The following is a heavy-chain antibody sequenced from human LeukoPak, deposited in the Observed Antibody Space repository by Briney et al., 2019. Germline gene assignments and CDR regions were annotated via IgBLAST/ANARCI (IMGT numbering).Heavy chain of an antibody. CDR1: GFIFSNYA. D-gene: IGHD4-17*01. CDR3: TRDSSYGDYSTAFDY. J-gene: IGHJ4*02. Sequence: GGSLRLSCAASGFIFSNYAMTWVRQAPGKGLEWVPSSGSTTDYSDSVKGRFTISRDNSKNTLYLQMNSLRADDTAVYYCTRDSSYGDYSTAFDYWGQGALVTVSS. V-gene: IGHV3-23*01. CDR2: SGSTT.